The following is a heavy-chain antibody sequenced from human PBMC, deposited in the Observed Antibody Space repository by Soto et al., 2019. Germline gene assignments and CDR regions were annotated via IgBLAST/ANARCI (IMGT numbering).Heavy chain of an antibody. Sequence: ASVKVSCKASGGTFSSYAISWVRQAPGQGLEWMGGIIPIFGTANYAQKFQGRVTITADESTSTAYMELSSLRSEDTAVYYCARDQETYSSSYHFDYWGQGTLVTVSS. CDR3: ARDQETYSSSYHFDY. CDR1: GGTFSSYA. V-gene: IGHV1-69*13. CDR2: IIPIFGTA. J-gene: IGHJ4*02. D-gene: IGHD6-6*01.